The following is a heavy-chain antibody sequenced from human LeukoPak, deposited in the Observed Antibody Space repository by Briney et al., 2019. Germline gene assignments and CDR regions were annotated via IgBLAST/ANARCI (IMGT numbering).Heavy chain of an antibody. CDR2: ISSSGSTI. D-gene: IGHD3-10*02. V-gene: IGHV3-48*03. Sequence: GESLRLSCAASGFTFSSYEMNWVRRAPGKGLEWVSYISSSGSTIYYADSVKGRFTISRDNAKNSLYLQMNSLRAEDTAVYYCAELGITMIGGVWGKGTTVTISS. CDR1: GFTFSSYE. CDR3: AELGITMIGGV. J-gene: IGHJ6*04.